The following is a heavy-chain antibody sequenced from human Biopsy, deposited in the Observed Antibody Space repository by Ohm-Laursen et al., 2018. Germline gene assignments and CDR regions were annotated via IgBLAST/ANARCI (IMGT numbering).Heavy chain of an antibody. CDR2: ITTSVNYT. CDR1: GFVFSTYT. D-gene: IGHD5-12*01. V-gene: IGHV3-21*01. Sequence: SLRLSCAASGFVFSTYTMHWVRQAPGKGLEWVSSITTSVNYTYYADSVKGRFIISRDNAKNSLYLQMNGMRVEDTAVYYCATALGYCGNNGSASVFDYGMDVWGQGTTVTVSS. CDR3: ATALGYCGNNGSASVFDYGMDV. J-gene: IGHJ6*02.